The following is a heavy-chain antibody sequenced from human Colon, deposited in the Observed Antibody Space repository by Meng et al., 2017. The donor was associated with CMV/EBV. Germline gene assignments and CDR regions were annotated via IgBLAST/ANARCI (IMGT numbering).Heavy chain of an antibody. CDR3: ARARDRDGLYNFDS. Sequence: QGQVVQAGAEVKKPGSWVKVSCRTSGGSFSNYAVSWVRQAPGQGLEWMGGIVPIFVTPNYAQKFQGRVTVTADESTSTAYMELSSLTSEDTAIYYCARARDRDGLYNFDSWGQGTLVTVSS. V-gene: IGHV1-69*12. CDR1: GGSFSNYA. J-gene: IGHJ4*02. D-gene: IGHD5-24*01. CDR2: IVPIFVTP.